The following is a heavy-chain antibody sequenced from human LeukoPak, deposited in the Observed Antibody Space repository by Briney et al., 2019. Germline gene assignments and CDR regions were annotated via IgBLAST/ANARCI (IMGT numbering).Heavy chain of an antibody. Sequence: SETLSLTCTVSGGSISSYYWSWIRQPAGKGLEWIGRIYTSGSTDYNPSLKSRVTISVDASKNQFSLKLSSVTAADTAVYYCARGGSYPGYWFDPWGQGTLVTVSS. J-gene: IGHJ5*02. D-gene: IGHD1-26*01. V-gene: IGHV4-4*07. CDR3: ARGGSYPGYWFDP. CDR2: IYTSGST. CDR1: GGSISSYY.